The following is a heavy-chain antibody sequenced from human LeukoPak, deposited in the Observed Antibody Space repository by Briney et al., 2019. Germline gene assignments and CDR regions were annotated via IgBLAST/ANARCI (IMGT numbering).Heavy chain of an antibody. D-gene: IGHD3-3*01. CDR3: ARASIFGYMDV. CDR1: GGSFSGYY. J-gene: IGHJ6*03. CDR2: INHSGST. Sequence: SETLSLTCAVYGGSFSGYYWSWIRQPPGKGLEWIGEINHSGSTNYNPSLKSRVTISVDTSKNQFSLKLSSVTAADTAVYYCARASIFGYMDVWGKGTTVTVSS. V-gene: IGHV4-34*01.